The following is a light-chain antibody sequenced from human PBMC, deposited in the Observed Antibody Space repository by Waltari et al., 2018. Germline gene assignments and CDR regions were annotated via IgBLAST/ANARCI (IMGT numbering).Light chain of an antibody. V-gene: IGKV3-20*01. CDR3: QQYGRSPWT. J-gene: IGKJ1*01. CDR2: DAS. Sequence: VLTRSPGTLSLSPGARVTLSRRASHSVSSNYLAWYQQKPGQAPRLLIYDASNRATGIADRFSGSGSGTDFTLTISRLEPEDVAVYYCQQYGRSPWTFGQGTKVEIK. CDR1: HSVSSNY.